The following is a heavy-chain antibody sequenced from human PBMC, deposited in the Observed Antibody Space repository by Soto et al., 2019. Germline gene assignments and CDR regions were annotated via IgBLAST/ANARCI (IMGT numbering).Heavy chain of an antibody. CDR1: GGSISPYY. V-gene: IGHV4-59*01. J-gene: IGHJ6*03. CDR2: VYYSGNT. Sequence: QVQLQESGPGLVKPSETLSLTCTVSGGSISPYYWSWIRQPPGKGLEWIGYVYYSGNTNCNPSLESRVTISVDTSRNRFSLNLTSATAADTAVYYCARKGAAASYAHYYMDVWGRGTAVTVSS. CDR3: ARKGAAASYAHYYMDV. D-gene: IGHD6-13*01.